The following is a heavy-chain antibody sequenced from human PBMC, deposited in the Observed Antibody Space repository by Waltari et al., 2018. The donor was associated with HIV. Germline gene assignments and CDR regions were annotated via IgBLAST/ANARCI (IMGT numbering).Heavy chain of an antibody. Sequence: EVKLVESGGGLVQPGGSLRLSCAASGFTFRSYSMNWVRQAPGKGLEWVSYISSSSSTIYYADSVKGRFTISRDNAKNSLYLQMNSLRDEDTAVYYCAGGLMTTSPTWGQGTLVTVSS. V-gene: IGHV3-48*02. CDR3: AGGLMTTSPT. D-gene: IGHD4-17*01. CDR1: GFTFRSYS. CDR2: ISSSSSTI. J-gene: IGHJ5*02.